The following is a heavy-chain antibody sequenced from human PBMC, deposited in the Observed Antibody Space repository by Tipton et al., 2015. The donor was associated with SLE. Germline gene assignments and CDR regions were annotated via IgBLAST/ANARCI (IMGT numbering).Heavy chain of an antibody. CDR2: ISVYNGNT. CDR1: GYTFTNYS. CDR3: ARELGDRYSSGLVDL. D-gene: IGHD6-19*01. J-gene: IGHJ2*01. Sequence: QSGAEVKKPGASVKVSCKASGYTFTNYSISWVRQAPGQGLEWMGWISVYNGNTNYAQKFQGRVTMTTDTSTSTAYMDLRSLRSDDTALYYCARELGDRYSSGLVDLWGRGTLVTVST. V-gene: IGHV1-18*01.